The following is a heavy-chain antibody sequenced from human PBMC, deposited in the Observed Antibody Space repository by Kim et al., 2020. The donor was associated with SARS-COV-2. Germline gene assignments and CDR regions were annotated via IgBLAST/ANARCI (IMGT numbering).Heavy chain of an antibody. Sequence: ASVKVSCKASGYTFTSYAMHWVRQAPGQRLEWMGWINAGNGNTKYSQKFQGRVTITRDTSASTAYMELSSLRSEDTAVYYCARARVWIQSFDYWGQGTLVTVSS. J-gene: IGHJ4*02. CDR2: INAGNGNT. CDR1: GYTFTSYA. CDR3: ARARVWIQSFDY. V-gene: IGHV1-3*01. D-gene: IGHD5-18*01.